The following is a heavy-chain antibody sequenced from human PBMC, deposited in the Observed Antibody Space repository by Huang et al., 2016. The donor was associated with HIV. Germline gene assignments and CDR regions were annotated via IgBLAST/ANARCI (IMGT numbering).Heavy chain of an antibody. CDR2: IYPGDSDT. CDR1: GYRFRSNW. V-gene: IGHV5-51*01. D-gene: IGHD3-10*01. Sequence: EVQLVQSGAEVKKPGESLKISCKGSGYRFRSNWIGWVGQMAGKGLEWMGIIYPGDSDTRYSPSFQGKVTISADKSINTAYLQWSSLKASDTAMYYCARLIGSPSFYYGLDVWGQGTTVTVSS. CDR3: ARLIGSPSFYYGLDV. J-gene: IGHJ6*02.